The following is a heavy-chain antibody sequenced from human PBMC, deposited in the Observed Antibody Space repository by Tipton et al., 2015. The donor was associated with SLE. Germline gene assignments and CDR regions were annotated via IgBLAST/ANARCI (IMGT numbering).Heavy chain of an antibody. CDR1: GGSFSGYY. CDR2: IYTSGST. D-gene: IGHD1-26*01. CDR3: AIVGAAPAEYYFDY. V-gene: IGHV4-4*07. Sequence: PGLVKPSETLSLTCAVYGGSFSGYYWSWIRQPAGKGLEWIGHIYTSGSTNYNPSLKSRVTISVDTSKNQFSLKLSSVTAADTAVYYCAIVGAAPAEYYFDYWGQGTLVTVSS. J-gene: IGHJ4*02.